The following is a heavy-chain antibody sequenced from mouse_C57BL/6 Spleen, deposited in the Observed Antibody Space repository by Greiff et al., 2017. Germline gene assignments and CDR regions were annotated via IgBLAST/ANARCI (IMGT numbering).Heavy chain of an antibody. V-gene: IGHV2-6-1*01. J-gene: IGHJ1*03. CDR2: IWSDGST. CDR1: GFTLTSYG. CDR3: ARQGYYDGSSFWYFDV. Sequence: VQVVESGPGLVAPSQSLSITCTVSGFTLTSYGVHWVRQPPGKGLEWLVVIWSDGSTTYNSARKSRLSISKDNSKSQVFLKMNSLQTDDTAMYYCARQGYYDGSSFWYFDVWGTGTTVTVSS. D-gene: IGHD1-1*01.